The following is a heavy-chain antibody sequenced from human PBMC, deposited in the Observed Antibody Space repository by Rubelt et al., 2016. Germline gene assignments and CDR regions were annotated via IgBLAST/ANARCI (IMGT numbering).Heavy chain of an antibody. Sequence: QVQLQQWGAGLLKPSETLSLTCAVYGGSFSGYYWSWIRQPPGKGLEWLGEINHSGSTNYNPSLKSRVTIAVDTSKNQCSLKLSSVTAADTAVYYCARGKEGLGVTMMDYWGQGTLVTVSS. D-gene: IGHD3-22*01. CDR1: GGSFSGYY. V-gene: IGHV4-34*01. CDR3: ARGKEGLGVTMMDY. J-gene: IGHJ4*02. CDR2: INHSGST.